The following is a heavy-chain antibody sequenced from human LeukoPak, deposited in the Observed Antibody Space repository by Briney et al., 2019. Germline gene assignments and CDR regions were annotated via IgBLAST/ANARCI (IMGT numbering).Heavy chain of an antibody. V-gene: IGHV1-18*01. CDR3: ARELRWSPDY. D-gene: IGHD2-15*01. CDR1: GYSFTSYG. J-gene: IGHJ4*02. Sequence: GASVKVSCKASGYSFTSYGISWVRQAPGQRLEWMGWINAGNGNTKYSQKFQGRVTMTRDTSTSTVYMELSSLRSEDTAVYYCARELRWSPDYWGQGTLVTVSS. CDR2: INAGNGNT.